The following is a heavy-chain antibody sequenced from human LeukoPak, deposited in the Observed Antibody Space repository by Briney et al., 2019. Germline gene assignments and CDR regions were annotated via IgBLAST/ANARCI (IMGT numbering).Heavy chain of an antibody. CDR1: AGYISSYY. D-gene: IGHD3-22*01. CDR2: IYYSGST. Sequence: SETLSLTCTVSAGYISSYYWSWIRQPPGKGLEWIGYIYYSGSTNYTPSLKSRVTISVDTPNNQFSLKLSSLTAADTAVYYCARDGGYYYDSSGYYRDWGQGTLVTVSS. V-gene: IGHV4-59*01. CDR3: ARDGGYYYDSSGYYRD. J-gene: IGHJ4*02.